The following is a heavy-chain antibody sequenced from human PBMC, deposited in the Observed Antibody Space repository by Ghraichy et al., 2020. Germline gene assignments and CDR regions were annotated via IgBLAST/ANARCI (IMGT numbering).Heavy chain of an antibody. V-gene: IGHV1-18*04. Sequence: ASVKVSCKTSGYPFSSYVTRCERQCPLQVLKKKGWISAYNGNTNYAQKLQGRVTMTTDTSTSTAYMELRSLRSDDTAVYYCARDPTTVTTFNARYGMDVWGQGTTVT. CDR2: ISAYNGNT. CDR1: GYPFSSYV. D-gene: IGHD4-11*01. J-gene: IGHJ6*02. CDR3: ARDPTTVTTFNARYGMDV.